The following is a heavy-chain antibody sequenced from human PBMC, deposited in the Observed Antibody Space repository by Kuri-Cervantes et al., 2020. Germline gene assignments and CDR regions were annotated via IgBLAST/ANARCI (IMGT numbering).Heavy chain of an antibody. D-gene: IGHD1-26*01. V-gene: IGHV3-30-3*01. CDR1: GFTFSSYA. CDR3: ARPLNRNGGSLNY. J-gene: IGHJ4*02. CDR2: ISYDGSNK. Sequence: GGSLRLSCAASGFTFSSYAMHWVGQAPGKGLEWVAVISYDGSNKYYADSVKGRFTISRDDAKNSLHLQMNSLRDENTAVYHCARPLNRNGGSLNYWGQGTLVTVSS.